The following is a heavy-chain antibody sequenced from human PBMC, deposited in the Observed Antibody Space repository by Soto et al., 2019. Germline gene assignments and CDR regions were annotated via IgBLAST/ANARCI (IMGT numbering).Heavy chain of an antibody. V-gene: IGHV1-18*01. Sequence: QVQLVQSGAEVKKPGASVKVSCKASGYTFTSYGISWVRQAPGQGLEWMGWISAYNGNTNYAQKLQGRVTMTTDTSTSTADMELRSRRSDDTAVYYCARVGGIAVAGGGWFGPWGQGTLVTVSS. CDR2: ISAYNGNT. D-gene: IGHD6-19*01. CDR1: GYTFTSYG. J-gene: IGHJ5*02. CDR3: ARVGGIAVAGGGWFGP.